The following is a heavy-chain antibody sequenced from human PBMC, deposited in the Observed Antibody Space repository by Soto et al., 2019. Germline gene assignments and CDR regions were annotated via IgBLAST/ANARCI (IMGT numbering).Heavy chain of an antibody. Sequence: PSETLSLTCAVYGGSLSGYYWSWIRQPPGKGLEWIGEINHSGSTNYNPSLKSRVSISVDTSKNQFSLKLSSVTAADTAVYYCARGGRTYYDFWSGYNNWFDPWGQGTLVTVSS. V-gene: IGHV4-34*01. CDR2: INHSGST. CDR3: ARGGRTYYDFWSGYNNWFDP. J-gene: IGHJ5*02. CDR1: GGSLSGYY. D-gene: IGHD3-3*01.